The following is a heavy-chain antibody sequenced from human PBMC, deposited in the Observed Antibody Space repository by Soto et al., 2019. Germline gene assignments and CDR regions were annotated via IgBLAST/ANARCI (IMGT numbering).Heavy chain of an antibody. CDR3: ARNMDYYYGRGSGNGHGV. V-gene: IGHV1-2*02. CDR2: INPKFGDT. CDR1: GYIFTAYH. D-gene: IGHD3-10*02. Sequence: QVQLVQSGAEVKEPGDSVRVSCEGSGYIFTAYHIHWVRQAPGHGLEWMGWINPKFGDTTYAQDFQGRVSMTRDMSISTVYMELSRLTSDDTAIYYCARNMDYYYGRGSGNGHGVWGQGTTVTVFS. J-gene: IGHJ6*02.